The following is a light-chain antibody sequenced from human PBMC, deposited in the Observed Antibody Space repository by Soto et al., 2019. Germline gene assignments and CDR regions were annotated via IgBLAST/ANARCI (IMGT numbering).Light chain of an antibody. Sequence: QSALTQPASVSGSPGQSITISCTGTSNDVGGYNYVSWYQQHPGKAPKLVNYEVSHRPSGISDRFSGSKSGNTASLTISGLQVEDEADYYCSSYATSSPYVFGPGTKLTVL. J-gene: IGLJ1*01. CDR3: SSYATSSPYV. V-gene: IGLV2-14*01. CDR1: SNDVGGYNY. CDR2: EVS.